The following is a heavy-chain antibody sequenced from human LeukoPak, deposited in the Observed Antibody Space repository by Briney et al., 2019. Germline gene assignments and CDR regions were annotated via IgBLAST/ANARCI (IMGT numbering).Heavy chain of an antibody. Sequence: LGGSLRLSCAASGFTVSSNYMSWVRQAPGKGLEWVSVIYSGGSTYYADSVKGRFTISRDNSKNTLYLQMNSLRAEDTAVYYCARATAAAGMEGAFDIWGQGTIVTVSS. CDR3: ARATAAAGMEGAFDI. J-gene: IGHJ3*02. D-gene: IGHD6-13*01. CDR1: GFTVSSNY. V-gene: IGHV3-53*01. CDR2: IYSGGST.